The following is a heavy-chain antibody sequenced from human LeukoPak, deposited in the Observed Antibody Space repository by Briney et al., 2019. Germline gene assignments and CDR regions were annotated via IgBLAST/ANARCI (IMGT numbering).Heavy chain of an antibody. CDR2: MYYTGTT. J-gene: IGHJ4*02. CDR3: ARQQIYVGAGMVDYFDY. V-gene: IGHV4-59*01. CDR1: GGSIRSYY. D-gene: IGHD3-3*01. Sequence: PETLSLTCAVSGGSIRSYYWSWIRQPPGKGLQWIGYMYYTGTTNYNPSLKSRVTISVDTSKNQFSLNLRSVTAADTATYYCARQQIYVGAGMVDYFDYWGQGILVTVSS.